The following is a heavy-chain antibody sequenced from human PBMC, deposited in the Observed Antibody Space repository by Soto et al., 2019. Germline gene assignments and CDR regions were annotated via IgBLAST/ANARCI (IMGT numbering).Heavy chain of an antibody. CDR3: AGGGSGGKKGMDV. J-gene: IGHJ6*02. Sequence: GGSLRLSCAASGFTFSSYSMNWVRQAPGKGLEWVSYISSGSITIYYADSVKGRFTISRDNAKNSLYLQMNSLRDEDTAVYYWAGGGSGGKKGMDVGGQGTTVTVSS. CDR1: GFTFSSYS. CDR2: ISSGSITI. V-gene: IGHV3-48*02. D-gene: IGHD3-16*01.